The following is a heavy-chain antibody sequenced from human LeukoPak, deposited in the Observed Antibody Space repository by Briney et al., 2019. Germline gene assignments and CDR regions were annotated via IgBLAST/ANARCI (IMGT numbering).Heavy chain of an antibody. CDR3: ARVPYYYDSSGYYYRVRPAYFDY. D-gene: IGHD3-22*01. CDR1: GGSFSGYY. CDR2: INHSGST. J-gene: IGHJ4*02. Sequence: SETLSLTCAVYGGSFSGYYWSWIRQPPGKGLEWIGEINHSGSTNYNPSLKSRVTISVDTSKNQFSLKLSSVTPADTAVYYCARVPYYYDSSGYYYRVRPAYFDYWGQGTLVTVSS. V-gene: IGHV4-34*01.